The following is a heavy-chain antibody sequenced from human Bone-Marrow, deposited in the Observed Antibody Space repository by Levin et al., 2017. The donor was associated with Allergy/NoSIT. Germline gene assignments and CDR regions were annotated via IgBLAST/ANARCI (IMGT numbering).Heavy chain of an antibody. Sequence: NPSETLSLTCTVSGGSISSYHWSWIRQPPGKGLEWIGYIYYSGSTNYNPSLKSRVTISVDTSKNQFSLTLNSVTAADTAVYYCARDRVVTSGGTYYYYGMAVWGQGTTVTVSS. CDR2: IYYSGST. D-gene: IGHD2-21*02. V-gene: IGHV4-59*01. CDR3: ARDRVVTSGGTYYYYGMAV. CDR1: GGSISSYH. J-gene: IGHJ6*02.